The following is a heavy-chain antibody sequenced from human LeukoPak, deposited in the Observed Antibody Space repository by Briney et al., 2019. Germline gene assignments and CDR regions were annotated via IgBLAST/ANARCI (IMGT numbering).Heavy chain of an antibody. D-gene: IGHD2-15*01. CDR3: ARDGDCSGGSCLGWFDH. J-gene: IGHJ5*02. CDR1: GGTFSSYA. Sequence: GASVKVSCKASGGTFSSYAISWVRQAPGQGLEWMGGIIPIFGTANYAQKFQGRVTITADESTSTAYMELSSLRSEDTAVYYCARDGDCSGGSCLGWFDHWGQGTLVTVSS. CDR2: IIPIFGTA. V-gene: IGHV1-69*13.